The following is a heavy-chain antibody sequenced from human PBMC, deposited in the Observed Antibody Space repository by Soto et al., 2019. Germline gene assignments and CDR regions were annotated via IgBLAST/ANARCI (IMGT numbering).Heavy chain of an antibody. J-gene: IGHJ5*02. D-gene: IGHD4-17*01. CDR3: AKDTTSDFGDYAPSRYNWFDP. CDR2: VSGSGGST. Sequence: PWGSLRLSCAAPGFAFISYAMIFFRHSPVEWLEWVSTVSGSGGSTYYADSVKGRFTISRDNSKNTLYLQMNSLRAEDTAVYYCAKDTTSDFGDYAPSRYNWFDPWGQGTLVTVSS. CDR1: GFAFISYA. V-gene: IGHV3-23*01.